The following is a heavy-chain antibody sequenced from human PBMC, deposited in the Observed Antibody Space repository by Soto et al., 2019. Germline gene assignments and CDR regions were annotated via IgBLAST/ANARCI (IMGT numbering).Heavy chain of an antibody. CDR2: IHRSGNT. CDR3: ARSIAVSGTGWFDS. CDR1: GYSVNSVYY. V-gene: IGHV4-38-2*01. J-gene: IGHJ5*01. D-gene: IGHD6-19*01. Sequence: SETLSLTCAVSGYSVNSVYYWGWVRQPPGKGLEWIGNIHRSGNTYYNPSLKSRVTISIDTSKNQFYLNLNSVTAADTAVYYCARSIAVSGTGWFDSWGQGTLVTVSS.